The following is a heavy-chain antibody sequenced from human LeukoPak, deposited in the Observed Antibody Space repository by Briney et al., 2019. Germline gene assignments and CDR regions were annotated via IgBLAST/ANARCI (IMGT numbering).Heavy chain of an antibody. V-gene: IGHV5-51*01. CDR1: GYSFTSYW. Sequence: GESLKFSCKGSGYSFTSYWVAWVRQMPGKGLEWMGIIFPANSDTRYSPSFQGQVTISVDKSINTAYLQWSSLKASDTAMYYCARQRYFQLWGQGTLVTVSS. J-gene: IGHJ1*01. CDR3: ARQRYFQL. CDR2: IFPANSDT.